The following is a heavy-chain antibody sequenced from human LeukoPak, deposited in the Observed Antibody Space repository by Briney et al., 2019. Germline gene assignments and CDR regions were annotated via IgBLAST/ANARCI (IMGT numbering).Heavy chain of an antibody. J-gene: IGHJ6*03. D-gene: IGHD3-9*01. V-gene: IGHV1-8*01. CDR1: GYTFTSYD. CDR3: ARDEGSGSILTGSDYYYYYMDV. Sequence: ASVKVSCKASGYTFTSYDINWVRQATGQGLEWMGWMNPNSGNTGYAQKFQGRVTMTRNASISTAYMELSSLRSEDTAVYYCARDEGSGSILTGSDYYYYYMDVWGKGTTVTVSS. CDR2: MNPNSGNT.